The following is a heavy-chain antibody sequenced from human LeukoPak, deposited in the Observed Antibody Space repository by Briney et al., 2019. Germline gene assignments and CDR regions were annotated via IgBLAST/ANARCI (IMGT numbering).Heavy chain of an antibody. CDR2: ISGSSNYI. Sequence: GGSLRLSCAASGFTFSSYTMNWVRQAPGKGLEWVSSISGSSNYIYYADSVKGRFTISRDNAKNSLYLQMNSLRAEDTAVYYCARDLYGYSGSPFDYWGQGTLVTVSS. D-gene: IGHD1-26*01. V-gene: IGHV3-21*01. J-gene: IGHJ4*02. CDR1: GFTFSSYT. CDR3: ARDLYGYSGSPFDY.